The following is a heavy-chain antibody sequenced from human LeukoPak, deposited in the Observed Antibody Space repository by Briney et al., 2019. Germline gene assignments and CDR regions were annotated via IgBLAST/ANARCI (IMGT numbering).Heavy chain of an antibody. CDR3: AKIDRQYCSRSSCYALDY. CDR1: GYIFKSYW. CDR2: IYPGDSDT. Sequence: GGSLEIYCQCSGYIFKSYWMGWAREVPGKGREGVGIIYPGDSDTRYSPSFQGQVTISVDKSISTAYLQWSSLKASDTAIYYCAKIDRQYCSRSSCYALDYWGQGTQVTVSS. D-gene: IGHD2-2*01. J-gene: IGHJ4*02. V-gene: IGHV5-51*01.